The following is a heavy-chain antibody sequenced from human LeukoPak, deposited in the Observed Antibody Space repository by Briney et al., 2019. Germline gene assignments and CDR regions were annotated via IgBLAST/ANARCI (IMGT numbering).Heavy chain of an antibody. CDR3: ARDDGYNYV. D-gene: IGHD5-24*01. V-gene: IGHV1-2*02. CDR1: GYTFTDYY. CDR2: INPRTGST. Sequence: ASVKVSCKASGYTFTDYYIHWVRQAPGQGLEWMGWINPRTGSTNYPQKFQGRVTMTRDTSISTVNMELSGLRSDDTAVYYCARDDGYNYVWGQGTLVTVSS. J-gene: IGHJ4*02.